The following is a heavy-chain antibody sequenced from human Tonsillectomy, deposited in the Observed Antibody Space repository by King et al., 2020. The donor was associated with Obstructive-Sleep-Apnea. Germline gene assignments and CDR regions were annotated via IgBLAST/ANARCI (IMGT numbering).Heavy chain of an antibody. J-gene: IGHJ5*02. CDR3: AGTYCSGGSCYLSNWFDP. CDR2: IYYSGST. D-gene: IGHD2-15*01. CDR1: GGSISSSSYY. V-gene: IGHV4-39*07. Sequence: LQLQESGPGLVKPSETLSLTCTVSGGSISSSSYYWGWIRQPPGKGLEWIGSIYYSGSTYYNPSLKSRVTISVDTSKNQFSLKLGSVTAADTAGYYCAGTYCSGGSCYLSNWFDPWGQGTLVTVSS.